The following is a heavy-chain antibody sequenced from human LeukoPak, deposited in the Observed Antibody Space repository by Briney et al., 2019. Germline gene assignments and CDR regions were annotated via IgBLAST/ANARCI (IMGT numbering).Heavy chain of an antibody. J-gene: IGHJ4*02. V-gene: IGHV3-23*01. Sequence: GGSLRLSCAASGFTFNSYAISWVRQAPGKGLEWVSGISGSGGNTYYADSVKGRFTISRDNSRNTLYLQMNSLTAEDTALYYCAKSRGYSNTSPFDYWGQGTLVAVSS. CDR2: ISGSGGNT. CDR3: AKSRGYSNTSPFDY. CDR1: GFTFNSYA. D-gene: IGHD5-12*01.